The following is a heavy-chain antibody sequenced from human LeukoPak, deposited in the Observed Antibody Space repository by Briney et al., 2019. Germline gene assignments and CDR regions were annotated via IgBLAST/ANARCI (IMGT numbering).Heavy chain of an antibody. J-gene: IGHJ5*02. Sequence: SETLSLTCTVSGGSISSSSYYWGWIRQPPGKGLEWIRSIYYSGSTYYNPSLKSRVTISVDTSKNQFSLKLSSVTAADTAVYYCARHSSSTSCYFLPWGQGTLVTVSS. V-gene: IGHV4-39*01. CDR3: ARHSSSTSCYFLP. D-gene: IGHD2-2*01. CDR2: IYYSGST. CDR1: GGSISSSSYY.